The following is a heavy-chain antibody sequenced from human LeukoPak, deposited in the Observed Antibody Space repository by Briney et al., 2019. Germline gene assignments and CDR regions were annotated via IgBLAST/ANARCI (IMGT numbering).Heavy chain of an antibody. V-gene: IGHV3-48*03. CDR2: ISSSGSTI. D-gene: IGHD6-19*01. CDR1: DFPWVVW. CDR3: ARGSTNGWAFDI. J-gene: IGHJ3*02. Sequence: GGPLRLPCPPSDFPWVVWEVTGPRRAPGKGLKWVLYISSSGSTIYYADSVKGRFTISRDNAKNSLYLQMNSLRAEDTAVYYCARGSTNGWAFDIWGQGTMVTVSS.